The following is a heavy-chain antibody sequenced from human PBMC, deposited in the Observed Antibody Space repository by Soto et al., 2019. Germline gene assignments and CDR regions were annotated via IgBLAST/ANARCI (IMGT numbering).Heavy chain of an antibody. D-gene: IGHD3-22*01. CDR1: GFTFGNYA. J-gene: IGHJ4*02. CDR3: TRYYYEISGYYVY. Sequence: EVRLVESGGGLVQSGRSLRLSCTGSGFTFGNYALSWVRQAPGKGLEWVGFIRSKADGGTADYAASVKGRITISRDDSKSIAYLEINSLLTEDTAVYYCTRYYYEISGYYVYWGQGTLVTVSS. CDR2: IRSKADGGTA. V-gene: IGHV3-49*04.